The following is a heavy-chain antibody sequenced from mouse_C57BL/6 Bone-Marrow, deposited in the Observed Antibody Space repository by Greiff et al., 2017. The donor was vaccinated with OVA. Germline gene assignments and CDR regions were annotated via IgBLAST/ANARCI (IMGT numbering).Heavy chain of an antibody. CDR3: ARFYYGSSYRYFDV. J-gene: IGHJ1*03. V-gene: IGHV1-64*01. Sequence: VQLQQPGAALVTPGASVTLSCKASGYTFTSYWMHWVKQRPGQGLEWIGMIHPNSGSTNYNEKFKSKATLTVDKSSSTAYMQLSSLTSEDSAVYYCARFYYGSSYRYFDVWGTGTTVTVSS. CDR1: GYTFTSYW. CDR2: IHPNSGST. D-gene: IGHD1-1*01.